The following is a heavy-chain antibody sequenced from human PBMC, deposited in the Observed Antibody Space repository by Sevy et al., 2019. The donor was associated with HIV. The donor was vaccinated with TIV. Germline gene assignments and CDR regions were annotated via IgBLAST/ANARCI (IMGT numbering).Heavy chain of an antibody. D-gene: IGHD3-16*02. J-gene: IGHJ6*02. Sequence: GWSLRLSCAASGFTFSNAWMSWVRQAPGKGLEWVGHIKSKTDGGTTDYAAPVKGRFTISRDDSKNTLYLQMNSLKTEDTAVYYCTTYYDYVWGSYRPLDYYYGMDVWGQGTTVTVSS. CDR1: GFTFSNAW. V-gene: IGHV3-15*01. CDR3: TTYYDYVWGSYRPLDYYYGMDV. CDR2: IKSKTDGGTT.